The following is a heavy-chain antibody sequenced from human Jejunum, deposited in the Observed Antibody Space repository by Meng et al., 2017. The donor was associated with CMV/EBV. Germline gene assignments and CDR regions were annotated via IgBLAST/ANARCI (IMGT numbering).Heavy chain of an antibody. CDR2: VDQSGAT. V-gene: IGHV4-38-2*02. Sequence: SGDAISSGSYWAWSRKAPGKGREGLGSVDQSGATFYNPTIKSRVSMSMDMSKNQFSLKVTSVTAADTAVYYCVREQCLTGSSIDYWGQGTLVTVSS. CDR1: GDAISSGSY. CDR3: VREQCLTGSSIDY. J-gene: IGHJ4*02. D-gene: IGHD6-6*01.